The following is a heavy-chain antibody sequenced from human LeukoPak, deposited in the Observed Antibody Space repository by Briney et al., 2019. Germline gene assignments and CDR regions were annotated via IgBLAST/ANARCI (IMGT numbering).Heavy chain of an antibody. CDR3: TRAYDSSGFLHYFGIDV. J-gene: IGHJ6*02. D-gene: IGHD3-22*01. Sequence: GRSLRLSCTASGFTFGDYALSWFRQAPGKGLEWVGFIRSKAYGETTEYAASVKGRFTISRDDSKSIAYLQMNSLKTEDTAVYYCTRAYDSSGFLHYFGIDVWGQGTTVTVSS. CDR1: GFTFGDYA. CDR2: IRSKAYGETT. V-gene: IGHV3-49*03.